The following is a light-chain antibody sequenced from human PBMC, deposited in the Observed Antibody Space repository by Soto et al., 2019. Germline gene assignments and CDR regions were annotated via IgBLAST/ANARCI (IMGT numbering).Light chain of an antibody. CDR1: QNIGNY. J-gene: IGKJ4*01. Sequence: DIQMTQSPSSLSASVGDTVTITCRASQNIGNYLSWYQQRPGKAPRLLIYEAFTFQIGGPSRFSGSAIGTEFTLTISNLQPDDFATYHCQETYSPLLAFGGGTRVDLK. V-gene: IGKV1-39*01. CDR2: EAF. CDR3: QETYSPLLA.